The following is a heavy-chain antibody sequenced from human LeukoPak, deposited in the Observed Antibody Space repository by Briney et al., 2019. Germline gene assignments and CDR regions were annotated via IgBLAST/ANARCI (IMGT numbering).Heavy chain of an antibody. CDR2: ISGSGGST. D-gene: IGHD6-6*01. Sequence: PGGSLRLSCAASGFTFSSYAMSWVRQAPGKGLEWVSAISGSGGSTYYADSVKGRFTISRDNSKNTLYLQMNSLRAEDTAVYYCAKGGSIAPEDYYYYYMDVWGKGTTVTVSS. V-gene: IGHV3-23*01. CDR1: GFTFSSYA. J-gene: IGHJ6*03. CDR3: AKGGSIAPEDYYYYYMDV.